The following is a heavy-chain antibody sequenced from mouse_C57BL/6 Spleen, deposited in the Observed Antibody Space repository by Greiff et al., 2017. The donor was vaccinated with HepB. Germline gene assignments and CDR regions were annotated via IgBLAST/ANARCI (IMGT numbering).Heavy chain of an antibody. V-gene: IGHV1-15*01. J-gene: IGHJ2*01. CDR2: IDPETGGT. D-gene: IGHD1-1*01. CDR3: TRDYYGSRFDY. CDR1: GYTFTDYE. Sequence: QVQLKQSGAELVRPGASVTLSCKASGYTFTDYEMHWVKQTPVHGLEWIGAIDPETGGTAYNQKFKGQAILTADKSSSTAYMELRSLTSEDSAVYYCTRDYYGSRFDYWGQGTTLTVAS.